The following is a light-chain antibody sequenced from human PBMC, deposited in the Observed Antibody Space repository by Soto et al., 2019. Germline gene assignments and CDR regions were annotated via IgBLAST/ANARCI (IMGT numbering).Light chain of an antibody. CDR1: QSVSSSY. CDR3: QGT. J-gene: IGKJ4*01. CDR2: GAS. V-gene: IGKV3-20*01. Sequence: EIVLTQSPGTLSLSPGERATLSCRASQSVSSSYLAWYQQKPGQAPRLLIYGASSRATGIPDRFSGSGSGTDFTLTISRVEPEEFAVYYCQGTFGGGTKVEIK.